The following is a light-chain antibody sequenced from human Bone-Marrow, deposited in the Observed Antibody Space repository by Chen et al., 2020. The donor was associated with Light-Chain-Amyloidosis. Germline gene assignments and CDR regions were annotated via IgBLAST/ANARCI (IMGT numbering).Light chain of an antibody. Sequence: SYELTQPPSVSVSPGQMARITCSGDDLPTKYAYWYQQKPGQAPVLVIHRDTERPSGIAERFSGSSSGKTDTLTISGVQAEDEDDYHCQSADSSGTYEVIFGGGTKLTVL. J-gene: IGLJ2*01. CDR1: DLPTKY. V-gene: IGLV3-25*03. CDR2: RDT. CDR3: QSADSSGTYEVI.